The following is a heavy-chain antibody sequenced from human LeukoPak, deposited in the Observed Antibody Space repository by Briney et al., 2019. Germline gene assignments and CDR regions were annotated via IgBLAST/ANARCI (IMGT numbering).Heavy chain of an antibody. CDR1: GGTFSSYA. J-gene: IGHJ4*02. Sequence: ASVKVSRKASGGTFSSYAISWVRQALGQGLEWMGGIIPIFGTANYAQKFQGRVTITADESTSTAYMELSSLRSEDTAVYYCAREYCGGDCSPDYWGQGTLVTVSS. CDR2: IIPIFGTA. CDR3: AREYCGGDCSPDY. D-gene: IGHD2-21*02. V-gene: IGHV1-69*13.